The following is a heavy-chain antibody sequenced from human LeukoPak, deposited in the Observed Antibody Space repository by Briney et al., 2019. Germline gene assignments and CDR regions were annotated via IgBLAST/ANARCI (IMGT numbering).Heavy chain of an antibody. CDR1: GFTFSSFW. Sequence: GGSLRLSCAASGFTFSSFWMSWVRQAPGKGLEWVANMNQDGSGKYYVDSVKGRFTISRDNAKNSLYLQMNSLRAEDTAVYYCSKLILRGFLDYWGQGTLVTVS. CDR2: MNQDGSGK. J-gene: IGHJ4*02. V-gene: IGHV3-7*05. CDR3: SKLILRGFLDY. D-gene: IGHD2-15*01.